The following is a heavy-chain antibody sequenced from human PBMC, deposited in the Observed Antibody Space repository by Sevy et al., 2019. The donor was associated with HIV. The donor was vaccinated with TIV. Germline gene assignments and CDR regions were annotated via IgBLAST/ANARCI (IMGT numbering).Heavy chain of an antibody. V-gene: IGHV3-7*01. J-gene: IGHJ4*02. D-gene: IGHD2-21*01. Sequence: GGSLRLSCVASGFTFSSNWMTWVRQAPGKGLEWVANVKQDMSEKYYADSVKGRFTISRDNAKNSLYLQMNSLRAEDPAVYYCARAQQVTMLVVIGGLYFDLWGQGTLVTVSS. CDR2: VKQDMSEK. CDR3: ARAQQVTMLVVIGGLYFDL. CDR1: GFTFSSNW.